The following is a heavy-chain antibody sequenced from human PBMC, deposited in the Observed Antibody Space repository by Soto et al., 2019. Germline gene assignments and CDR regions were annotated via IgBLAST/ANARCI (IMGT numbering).Heavy chain of an antibody. Sequence: GGSLRLSCAASGFTFSSYAMHWVRQAPGKGLEYVSAISSNGGITYYANSVKGRFTISRDNSTNTLYLQMGSLRAEDMAVYYCARDHPTVAATCYYYGMDIWGQGTTVTVSS. J-gene: IGHJ6*02. CDR3: ARDHPTVAATCYYYGMDI. V-gene: IGHV3-64*01. D-gene: IGHD6-19*01. CDR2: ISSNGGIT. CDR1: GFTFSSYA.